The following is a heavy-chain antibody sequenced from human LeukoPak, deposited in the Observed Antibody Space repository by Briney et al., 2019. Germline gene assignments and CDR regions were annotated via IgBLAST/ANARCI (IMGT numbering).Heavy chain of an antibody. V-gene: IGHV4-39*07. Sequence: SETLSLTCTVSGGSISSSSYYWGWLRQPPGRGLEWIGNLYYSGSTYYNPSPTSRVTISVDTSKNQFSLKLSSVTTADTAVYYCARETTVAYFDYWGQGTLVTVSS. J-gene: IGHJ4*02. CDR1: GGSISSSSYY. D-gene: IGHD4-23*01. CDR3: ARETTVAYFDY. CDR2: LYYSGST.